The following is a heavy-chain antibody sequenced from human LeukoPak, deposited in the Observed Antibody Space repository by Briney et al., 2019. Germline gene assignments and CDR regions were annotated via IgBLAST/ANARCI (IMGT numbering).Heavy chain of an antibody. Sequence: SETLSLTCTVSGGSISSSSYYWGWICQPPGKGLEWIGSIYYSGSTYYNPSLKSRVTISVDTSKNQFSLKLSSVTAADTAVYYCARREDIVVVPAALDAFDIWAKGQWSPSLQ. J-gene: IGHJ3*02. CDR2: IYYSGST. CDR1: GGSISSSSYY. D-gene: IGHD2-2*01. CDR3: ARREDIVVVPAALDAFDI. V-gene: IGHV4-39*01.